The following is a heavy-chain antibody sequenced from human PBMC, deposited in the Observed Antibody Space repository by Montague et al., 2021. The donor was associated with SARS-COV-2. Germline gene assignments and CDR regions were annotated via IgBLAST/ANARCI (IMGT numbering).Heavy chain of an antibody. CDR3: ARGHLSVSMIVVVFTSASYYFDY. V-gene: IGHV4-34*01. CDR1: GGSFGDDH. J-gene: IGHJ4*02. D-gene: IGHD3-22*01. Sequence: SETLSLTCAVYGGSFGDDHWSWIRQPPGKGLEWIGNIRHGGRTNYNPSLKSRVTISVDTSKNQFSLKLTSVTAADTGLYFCARGHLSVSMIVVVFTSASYYFDYWGQGAQVTVSS. CDR2: IRHGGRT.